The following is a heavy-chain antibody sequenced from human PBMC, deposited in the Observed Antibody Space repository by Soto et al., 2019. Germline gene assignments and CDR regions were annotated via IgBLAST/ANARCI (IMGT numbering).Heavy chain of an antibody. CDR2: INHSGST. J-gene: IGHJ4*02. Sequence: SETLSLTCAVYGGSFSGYYWSWIRQPPGKGLEWIGEINHSGSTNYNPSLKGRFTISRDNSRNTLFLEMNSLRGDDMAVYYCTGEVASGYWGQGTLVTVSS. CDR3: TGEVASGY. D-gene: IGHD2-8*02. V-gene: IGHV4-34*01. CDR1: GGSFSGYY.